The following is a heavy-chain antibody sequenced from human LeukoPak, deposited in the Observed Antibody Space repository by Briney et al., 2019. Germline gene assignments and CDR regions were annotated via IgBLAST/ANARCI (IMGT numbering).Heavy chain of an antibody. V-gene: IGHV3-53*01. Sequence: PGGSLRLSCAASGFTVSSNYMSWVRQAPGKGLEWVSVIYSGGSTYYADSVKGRFTISRDNSKNTLYLQMNSLRAEDTAVYYCASPHGDFWSGYYEFDYWGQGTLVTVSS. CDR1: GFTVSSNY. J-gene: IGHJ4*02. CDR3: ASPHGDFWSGYYEFDY. CDR2: IYSGGST. D-gene: IGHD3-3*01.